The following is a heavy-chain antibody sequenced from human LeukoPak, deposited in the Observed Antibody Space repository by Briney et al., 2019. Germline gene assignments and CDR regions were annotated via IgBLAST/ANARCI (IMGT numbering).Heavy chain of an antibody. J-gene: IGHJ4*02. V-gene: IGHV3-48*03. CDR3: TTKSTY. CDR1: GFTFSSYE. CDR2: ISNSGSTT. Sequence: GGSLRLSCAASGFTFSSYEMNWVRQAPGKGLEWAACISNSGSTTFHADSVKGRFTISRDNAKNALFLQMNSLRAEDTAVYYCTTKSTYWGQGTLVTVSS. D-gene: IGHD2/OR15-2a*01.